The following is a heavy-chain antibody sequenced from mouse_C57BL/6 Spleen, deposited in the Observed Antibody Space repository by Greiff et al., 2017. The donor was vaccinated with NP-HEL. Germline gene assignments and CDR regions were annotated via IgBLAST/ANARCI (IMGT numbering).Heavy chain of an antibody. Sequence: QVQLQQPGAELVRPGSSVKLSCKASGYTFTSYWMEWVKQRPGQGLEWIGNIYPSDSETHYNQKFKDKATLTVDKSPSTAYMQLSSLTSEDSAVYYCARSASYGNYERFAYWGQGTLVTVSA. V-gene: IGHV1-61*01. CDR2: IYPSDSET. J-gene: IGHJ3*01. CDR3: ARSASYGNYERFAY. CDR1: GYTFTSYW. D-gene: IGHD2-1*01.